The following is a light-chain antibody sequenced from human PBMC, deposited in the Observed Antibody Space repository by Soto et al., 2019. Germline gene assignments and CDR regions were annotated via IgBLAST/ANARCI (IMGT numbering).Light chain of an antibody. V-gene: IGLV2-11*01. CDR2: DVS. Sequence: QSALTQPRSVSGSPGQSVTISCTGTSSDVGGYNYVSWYQQHPGKAPKLMIFDVSKWPSGVPDRFSGSKSGNMASLTISGLQAEDDADYYCCSFAGTYTYVFGTGTKVTVL. CDR1: SSDVGGYNY. J-gene: IGLJ1*01. CDR3: CSFAGTYTYV.